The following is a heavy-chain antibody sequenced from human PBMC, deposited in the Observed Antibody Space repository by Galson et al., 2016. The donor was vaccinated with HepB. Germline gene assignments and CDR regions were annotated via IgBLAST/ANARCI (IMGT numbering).Heavy chain of an antibody. CDR1: GFTFSTYT. CDR3: AKCSVYSTGWCNSLDP. D-gene: IGHD6-19*01. CDR2: IRAGGGDT. J-gene: IGHJ5*02. V-gene: IGHV3-23*01. Sequence: SLRLSCAASGFTFSTYTMGWVRQAPGKGLEWVSSIRAGGGDTYYPDSVKGRFTTSRDMSKNTLYLQMGSLRAEDTAVYYCAKCSVYSTGWCNSLDPWGQGALVTVSS.